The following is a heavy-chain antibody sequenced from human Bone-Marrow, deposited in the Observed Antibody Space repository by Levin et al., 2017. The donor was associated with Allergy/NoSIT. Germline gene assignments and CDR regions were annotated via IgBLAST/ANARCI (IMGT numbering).Heavy chain of an antibody. Sequence: GESLKISCAASGFISSSYSMNWVRQAPGKGLEWVSYISGSGNTIDYADSVKGRFTISRDNAKNSLYLQMNSLRPEDTAVYYCARLRGYSDGYADYWGQGTLVTVSS. CDR3: ARLRGYSDGYADY. V-gene: IGHV3-48*01. CDR2: ISGSGNTI. D-gene: IGHD5-12*01. CDR1: GFISSSYS. J-gene: IGHJ4*02.